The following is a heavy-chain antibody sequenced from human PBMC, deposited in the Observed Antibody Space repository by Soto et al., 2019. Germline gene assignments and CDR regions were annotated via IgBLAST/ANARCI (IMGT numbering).Heavy chain of an antibody. CDR1: GGSSKRSDCH. D-gene: IGHD6-6*01. J-gene: IGHJ4*02. CDR2: IHNSGTS. V-gene: IGHV4-30-4*01. CDR3: VREERIAAPQLDY. Sequence: LSLTGTGSGGSSKRSDCHCSWTRQSPAKGLEWIGYIHNSGTSFYNPSLRGRVTVTLDTSRSQFSLTLASVTAADTAVYCCVREERIAAPQLDYWGQGIPVTVSS.